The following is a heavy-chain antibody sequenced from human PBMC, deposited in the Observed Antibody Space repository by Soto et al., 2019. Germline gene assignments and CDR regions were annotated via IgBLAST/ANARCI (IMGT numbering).Heavy chain of an antibody. CDR3: ARDADYSNYFYSGMDV. V-gene: IGHV1-18*01. CDR2: ISAYNGNT. Sequence: SVKVACKASGYTMTIDRVSWVRQAPGQGLEWMGWISAYNGNTNYAQKLQGRVTMTTDTSTSTAYMELRSLRSDDTAVYYCARDADYSNYFYSGMDVWVHGSTVRVSS. J-gene: IGHJ6*02. D-gene: IGHD4-4*01. CDR1: GYTMTIDR.